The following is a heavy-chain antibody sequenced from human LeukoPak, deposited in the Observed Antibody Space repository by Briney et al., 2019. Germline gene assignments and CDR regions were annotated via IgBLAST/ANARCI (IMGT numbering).Heavy chain of an antibody. V-gene: IGHV4-34*01. D-gene: IGHD6-19*01. CDR3: ASGNSSGWYYFDY. J-gene: IGHJ4*02. Sequence: SETLSLTCAVYGGSFSGYYWSWIRQPPEKGLEWIGEINHSGSTNYNPSLKSRVTISVDTSKNQFSLKLSSVTAADTAVYYCASGNSSGWYYFDYWGQGTLVTVSS. CDR2: INHSGST. CDR1: GGSFSGYY.